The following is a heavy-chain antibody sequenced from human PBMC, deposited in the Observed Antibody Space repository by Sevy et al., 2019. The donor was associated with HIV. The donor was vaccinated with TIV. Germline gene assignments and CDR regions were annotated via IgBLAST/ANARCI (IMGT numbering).Heavy chain of an antibody. CDR1: GGSISSSSYY. CDR3: ARQAIFGVVTAYYYYGMDV. D-gene: IGHD3-3*01. CDR2: NYYSGST. V-gene: IGHV4-39*01. Sequence: SETLSLTCTVSGGSISSSSYYWGWIRQPPGKGLEWIGSNYYSGSTYYNPSLKSRVTISVDTSKNQFSLKLSSVTAADTAVYYCARQAIFGVVTAYYYYGMDVWGQGTTVTVSS. J-gene: IGHJ6*02.